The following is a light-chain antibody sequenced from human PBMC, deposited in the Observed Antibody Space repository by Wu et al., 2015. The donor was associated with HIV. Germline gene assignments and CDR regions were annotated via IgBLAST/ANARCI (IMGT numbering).Light chain of an antibody. CDR3: QQYGNSPVYN. J-gene: IGKJ2*01. V-gene: IGKV3-20*01. Sequence: EIVLTQSPDTLSVSVGERVTLSCRASQTIGSGYLAWYQLKPGQAPRLVIHETSVRAAGIPDRFGGSGSGTDFTLTISRLEPEDFAVYYCQQYGNSPVYNFGQGPSWRSN. CDR1: QTIGSGY. CDR2: ETS.